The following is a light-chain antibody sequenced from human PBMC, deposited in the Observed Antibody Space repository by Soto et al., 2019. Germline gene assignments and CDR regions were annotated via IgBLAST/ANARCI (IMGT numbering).Light chain of an antibody. J-gene: IGKJ1*01. CDR1: QSVYTS. V-gene: IGKV3-11*01. CDR2: DAS. Sequence: EIVLTQSPATLSLSPGERATLSCRASQSVYTSLAWYQQKPGQAPRLLISDASNRATGISVRFSGSGSGTDFTLTISGLQPEAVAVYYCQHHTVWPTFGHGTKVEIK. CDR3: QHHTVWPT.